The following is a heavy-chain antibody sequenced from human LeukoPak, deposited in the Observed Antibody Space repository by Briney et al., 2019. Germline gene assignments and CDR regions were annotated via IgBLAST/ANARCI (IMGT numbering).Heavy chain of an antibody. CDR1: EFTFSRFA. CDR2: LSGSGGAT. Sequence: GGSLRLSCEASEFTFSRFAMSWIRQPPGTGLEWVSTLSGSGGATCYADSVKGRFTTSRDNSKDTLYLQMNSLRAEDTALYYCAKWREGTMVYFDYWGQGTLVTVSS. D-gene: IGHD3-10*01. V-gene: IGHV3-23*01. CDR3: AKWREGTMVYFDY. J-gene: IGHJ4*02.